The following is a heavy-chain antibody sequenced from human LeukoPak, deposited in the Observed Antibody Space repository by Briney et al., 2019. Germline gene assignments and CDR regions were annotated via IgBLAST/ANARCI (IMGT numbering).Heavy chain of an antibody. D-gene: IGHD3-22*01. CDR2: IYTSGST. Sequence: SETLSLTCTVSGGSISSYYWSWIRQPAGKGLEWIGRIYTSGSTNYNPSLKSRVTMSVDTSKNQFSLKLTSVTAADTAVYYCARFVVLTTLDWFAPWGQGTLVTVSS. CDR3: ARFVVLTTLDWFAP. J-gene: IGHJ5*02. V-gene: IGHV4-4*07. CDR1: GGSISSYY.